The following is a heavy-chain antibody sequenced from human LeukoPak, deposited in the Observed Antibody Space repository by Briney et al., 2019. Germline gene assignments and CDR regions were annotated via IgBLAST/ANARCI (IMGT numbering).Heavy chain of an antibody. CDR3: AREGKAAAGTSFDY. V-gene: IGHV3-21*01. D-gene: IGHD6-13*01. J-gene: IGHJ4*02. CDR1: GFSFSNYA. CDR2: ISSSSSYI. Sequence: GGSLRLSCAASGFSFSNYAMSWVRQAPGKGLQWVSSISSSSSYIYYADSVKGRFTISRDNAKNSLYLQMNSLRAEDTAVYYCAREGKAAAGTSFDYWGQGTLVTVSS.